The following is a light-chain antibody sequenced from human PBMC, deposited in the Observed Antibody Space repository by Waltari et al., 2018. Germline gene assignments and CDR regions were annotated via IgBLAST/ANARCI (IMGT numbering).Light chain of an antibody. Sequence: HSALAQPASVSGSPGQSITISCTGTSSDVGAYNYVSWYQQRPGKAPRLMIYDVNNRPSGVSNRFSGSKSGNTASLTISGLQAEDEADYYCSSFTRASSWVFGGGTKLTV. V-gene: IGLV2-14*03. CDR1: SSDVGAYNY. CDR2: DVN. CDR3: SSFTRASSWV. J-gene: IGLJ3*02.